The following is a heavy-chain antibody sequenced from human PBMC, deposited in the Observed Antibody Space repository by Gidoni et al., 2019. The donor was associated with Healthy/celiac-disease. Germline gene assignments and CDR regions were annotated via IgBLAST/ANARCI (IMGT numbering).Heavy chain of an antibody. J-gene: IGHJ4*02. CDR2: IWYDGSNK. CDR3: ARGDDSSGYLPPLDY. D-gene: IGHD3-22*01. Sequence: QVQLVESGGGVVQPGRSLRLSCAASGFPFSSYGMHWVRQAPGKGLEWVAVIWYDGSNKYYADSVKGRFTISRDNSKNTLYLQMNSLRAEDTAVYYCARGDDSSGYLPPLDYWGQGTLVTVSS. CDR1: GFPFSSYG. V-gene: IGHV3-33*01.